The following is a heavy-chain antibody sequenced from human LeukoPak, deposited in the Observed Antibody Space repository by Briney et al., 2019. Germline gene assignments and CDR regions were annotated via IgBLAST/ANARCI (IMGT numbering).Heavy chain of an antibody. Sequence: GGSLRLSCAASGFTFDGYAMHWVRQAPGKGLEWVSGISWNSDSIGYADSVKGRFTISRDNAKNSVYLQMNSLRPEDTALYYCAKDSQTGYCSGGSCYSAWFDSWGQGTLVTVSS. CDR3: AKDSQTGYCSGGSCYSAWFDS. CDR1: GFTFDGYA. J-gene: IGHJ5*01. D-gene: IGHD2-15*01. CDR2: ISWNSDSI. V-gene: IGHV3-9*01.